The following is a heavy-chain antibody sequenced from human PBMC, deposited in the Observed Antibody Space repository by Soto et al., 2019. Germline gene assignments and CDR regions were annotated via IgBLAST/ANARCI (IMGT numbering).Heavy chain of an antibody. CDR3: ARIRRSMSSLGFDY. J-gene: IGHJ4*02. CDR2: ISSGGSFT. V-gene: IGHV3-11*05. CDR1: GFIFSDYY. Sequence: QVQLVESGGGLVKPGGSLRLSCAVSGFIFSDYYMTWIRQAPGKGLEWVSYISSGGSFTSYADSVKGRFTISRDSANHSLYLHMNSLRAEDTAVYYWARIRRSMSSLGFDYWGQGTLVTVSS.